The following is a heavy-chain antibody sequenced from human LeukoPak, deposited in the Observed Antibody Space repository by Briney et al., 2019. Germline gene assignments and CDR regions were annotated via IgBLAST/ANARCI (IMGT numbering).Heavy chain of an antibody. CDR2: ISDSGITT. CDR3: AKEGPPSSGWPFDY. Sequence: PGGSLRLSCAASGFTFSSSAMSWVPQAPGRGLEWVSAISDSGITTYYADSVKGRFTVSRDNSKNTLYLQMNSLRAEDTALYYCAKEGPPSSGWPFDYWGQGTLVTVSS. D-gene: IGHD6-19*01. CDR1: GFTFSSSA. V-gene: IGHV3-23*01. J-gene: IGHJ4*02.